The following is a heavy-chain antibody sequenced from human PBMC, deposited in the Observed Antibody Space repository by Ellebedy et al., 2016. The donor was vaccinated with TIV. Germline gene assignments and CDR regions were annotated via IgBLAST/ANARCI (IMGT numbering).Heavy chain of an antibody. CDR1: GFTFSNYW. CDR3: ARDGVIPSGGVPQFDP. V-gene: IGHV3-48*01. J-gene: IGHJ5*02. Sequence: GESLKISCAASGFTFSNYWMSWVRQAPVKGLEWVSYISSSSSTIYYADSVKGRFTISRDNAKNSLYLQMHSLRAEDTAVYYCARDGVIPSGGVPQFDPWGQGTLVTVSS. D-gene: IGHD2/OR15-2a*01. CDR2: ISSSSSTI.